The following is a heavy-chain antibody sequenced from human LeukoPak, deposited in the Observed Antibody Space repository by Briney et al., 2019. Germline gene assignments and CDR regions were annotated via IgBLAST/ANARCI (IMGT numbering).Heavy chain of an antibody. CDR3: ARDPYSGYGRLDY. Sequence: SETLSLTCTVSGGSISSSSYYWGWIRQPPGKGLEWIGTIYSSGSTYYNPSLKSRVTISVDTSKNQFSLKLNSVTAADTAVYYCARDPYSGYGRLDYWGQGTLVTVSS. V-gene: IGHV4-39*07. CDR2: IYSSGST. CDR1: GGSISSSSYY. D-gene: IGHD5-12*01. J-gene: IGHJ4*02.